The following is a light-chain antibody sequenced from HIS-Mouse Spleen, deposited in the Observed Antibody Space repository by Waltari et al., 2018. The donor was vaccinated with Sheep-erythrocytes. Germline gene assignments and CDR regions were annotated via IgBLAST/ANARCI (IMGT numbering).Light chain of an antibody. V-gene: IGLV3-1*01. CDR2: QDS. J-gene: IGLJ2*01. Sequence: SYELTQPPSVSVSPGQTASITCAGDHLGDKYACWYHHKPGQPPVLVIYQDSKRPSGIPERFSGSNSGNTATLTISGTQAMDEADYYCQAWDSSTVVFGGGTKLTVL. CDR1: HLGDKY. CDR3: QAWDSSTVV.